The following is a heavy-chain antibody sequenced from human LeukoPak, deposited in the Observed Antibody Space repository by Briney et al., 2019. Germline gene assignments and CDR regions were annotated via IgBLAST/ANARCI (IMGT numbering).Heavy chain of an antibody. CDR3: ATVGYCSSTSCYLAFDI. J-gene: IGHJ3*02. V-gene: IGHV1-24*01. CDR2: FDPEDGET. D-gene: IGHD2-2*01. Sequence: ASVKVSCKVSGYTLTELSMHWVRQAPGKGLEWMGGFDPEDGETIYAQKFQGRVTMTEDTSTDTAYMELSSLRSEDTAVYYCATVGYCSSTSCYLAFDIWGQGTMVTVSS. CDR1: GYTLTELS.